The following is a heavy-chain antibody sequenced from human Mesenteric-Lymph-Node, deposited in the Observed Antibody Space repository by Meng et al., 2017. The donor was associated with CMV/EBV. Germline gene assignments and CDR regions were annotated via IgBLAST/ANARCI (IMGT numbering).Heavy chain of an antibody. Sequence: ASVKVSCKASGYTFTSYDINWVRQATGQGLEWMGWMNPNRGDTIYAQKFQGRVTMTRDTSISTAYMELSRLRSDDTAVYYCARVGYSYATRASYYFDYWGQGTLVTVSS. CDR2: MNPNRGDT. V-gene: IGHV1-2*02. CDR1: GYTFTSYD. J-gene: IGHJ4*02. D-gene: IGHD5-18*01. CDR3: ARVGYSYATRASYYFDY.